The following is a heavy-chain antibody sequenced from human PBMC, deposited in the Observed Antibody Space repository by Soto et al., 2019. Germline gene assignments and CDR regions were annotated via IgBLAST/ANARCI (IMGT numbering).Heavy chain of an antibody. J-gene: IGHJ6*02. CDR1: GFTFSSYA. CDR3: AKEYDFWSGPPEMDV. D-gene: IGHD3-3*01. Sequence: XVSLRLSCAASGFTFSSYAMSWVRQAPGKGLEWVSAISGSGGSTYYADSVKGRFTISRDNSKNTLYLQMNSLRAEDTAVYYCAKEYDFWSGPPEMDVWGQGTTVTVSS. CDR2: ISGSGGST. V-gene: IGHV3-23*01.